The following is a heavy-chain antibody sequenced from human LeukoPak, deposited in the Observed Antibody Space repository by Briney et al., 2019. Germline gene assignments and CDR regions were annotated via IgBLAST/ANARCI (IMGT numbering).Heavy chain of an antibody. D-gene: IGHD3-22*01. CDR2: ISSSSSTI. J-gene: IGHJ4*02. V-gene: IGHV3-48*01. CDR1: GFTFSSYS. Sequence: GGSLRLSCAASGFTFSSYSMNWVRQAPGKGLEWVSYISSSSSTIYYADSVKGRFTISRDNAKNSLYLQMNSLRAEDTAVYYCARARYYYYDSSGFLDYWGQGTLVTVSS. CDR3: ARARYYYYDSSGFLDY.